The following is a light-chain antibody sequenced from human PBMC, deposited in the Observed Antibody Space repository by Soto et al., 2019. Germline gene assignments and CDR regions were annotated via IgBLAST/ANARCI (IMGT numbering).Light chain of an antibody. CDR2: GNS. CDR1: SSNIGAGYD. J-gene: IGLJ2*01. Sequence: QSVLTQPPSVSGAPGQRVTISCTGSSSNIGAGYDVHWYQQLPGTAPKLLIYGNSNRPSGVPDRFSASTSGTSASLAITGLQAEDEGDYYCQSYDSRLSAVVFGGGTKLTVL. V-gene: IGLV1-40*01. CDR3: QSYDSRLSAVV.